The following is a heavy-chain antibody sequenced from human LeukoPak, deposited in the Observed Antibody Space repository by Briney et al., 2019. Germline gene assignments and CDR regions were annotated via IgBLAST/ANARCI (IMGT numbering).Heavy chain of an antibody. V-gene: IGHV3-21*01. CDR2: ITSSSSYI. Sequence: GGSLRLSCAASGFTFSSYNMNWVRQAPGKGLEWVSSITSSSSYIYYADSVKGRFTISRDNAKNSLYLQMNSLRAEDTAVYYCARGIAVAGYYYYMDVWGKGTTVTVSS. CDR3: ARGIAVAGYYYYMDV. CDR1: GFTFSSYN. J-gene: IGHJ6*03. D-gene: IGHD6-19*01.